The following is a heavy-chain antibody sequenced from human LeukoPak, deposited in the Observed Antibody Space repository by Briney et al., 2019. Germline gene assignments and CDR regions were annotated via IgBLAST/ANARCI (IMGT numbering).Heavy chain of an antibody. V-gene: IGHV1-69*13. J-gene: IGHJ4*02. Sequence: GASVKVSCKASGGTFSSYAISWVRQAPGQGLEWMGGIIPIFGTANYAQKFQGRVTITADESTSTAYMELSSLRSEDTAVYYCARDRASGGNYPYFDYWGQGTLVTVSS. CDR3: ARDRASGGNYPYFDY. CDR1: GGTFSSYA. D-gene: IGHD2-15*01. CDR2: IIPIFGTA.